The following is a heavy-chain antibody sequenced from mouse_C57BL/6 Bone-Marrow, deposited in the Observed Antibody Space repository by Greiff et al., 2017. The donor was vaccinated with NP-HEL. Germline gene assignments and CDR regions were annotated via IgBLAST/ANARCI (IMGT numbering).Heavy chain of an antibody. V-gene: IGHV1-64*01. Sequence: VQLQQPGAELVKPGASVKLSCKASGYTFTSYWMHWVKQRPGQGLEWIGMIHPNSGSTNYNEKFKSKATLTVDKSSSTAYMQLSSLTSEDSAVYYCARGYYRSSLYAMDYWGQGTSVTVSS. CDR2: IHPNSGST. J-gene: IGHJ4*01. D-gene: IGHD1-1*01. CDR1: GYTFTSYW. CDR3: ARGYYRSSLYAMDY.